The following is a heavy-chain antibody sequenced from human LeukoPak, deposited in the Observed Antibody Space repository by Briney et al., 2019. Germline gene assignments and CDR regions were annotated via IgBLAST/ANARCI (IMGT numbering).Heavy chain of an antibody. J-gene: IGHJ4*02. CDR2: ISGSGGNT. Sequence: PGGSLRFSCAVSGMTFKNYWMSWFRQAPGKGLEWVSAISGSGGNTYYADSVKGRFTISRDNSKNTLYLQMNSLRAEDTAVYYCAKDRRAGSYDYWGQGTLVTVSS. CDR3: AKDRRAGSYDY. D-gene: IGHD3-10*01. V-gene: IGHV3-23*01. CDR1: GMTFKNYW.